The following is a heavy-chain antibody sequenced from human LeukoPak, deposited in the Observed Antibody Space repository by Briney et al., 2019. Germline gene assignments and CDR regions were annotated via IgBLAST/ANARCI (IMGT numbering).Heavy chain of an antibody. V-gene: IGHV4-59*01. CDR3: ASGRPLGFDY. Sequence: SETLSLTCTVSGDSISSYYWTWIRQPPGRGLEWIGYIYYSGTTNYNPSLKSRVTISVDTSKNQFSLKLSSVTAADTAVYYCASGRPLGFDYWGQGTLVTVSS. D-gene: IGHD1-26*01. J-gene: IGHJ4*02. CDR2: IYYSGTT. CDR1: GDSISSYY.